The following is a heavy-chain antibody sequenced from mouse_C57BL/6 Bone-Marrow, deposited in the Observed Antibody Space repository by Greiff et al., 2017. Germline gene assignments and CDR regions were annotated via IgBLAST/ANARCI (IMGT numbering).Heavy chain of an antibody. V-gene: IGHV1-50*01. CDR3: AIYYDFDY. CDR2: IDPSDSYT. CDR1: GYTFTSYW. J-gene: IGHJ2*01. D-gene: IGHD1-1*01. Sequence: QVQLQQPGAELVKPGASVKLSCKASGYTFTSYWMQWVKQRPGQGLEWIGEIDPSDSYTNYNQKFKGKATLTVDTSSSTAYMQLSSLTSEDSAVYYCAIYYDFDYWGQSTTLTVSS.